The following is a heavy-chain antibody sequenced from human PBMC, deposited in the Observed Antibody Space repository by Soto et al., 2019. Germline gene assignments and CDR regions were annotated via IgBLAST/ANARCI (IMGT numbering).Heavy chain of an antibody. J-gene: IGHJ4*02. CDR1: GFTFSSYA. Sequence: EGSLRLSCAASGFTFSSYAMSWVRQAPGKGLEWVSAISGSGGSTYYADSVKGRFTISRDNSKNTLYLQMNSLRAEDTAVYYCAKVEITMVRGVPYFDYWGQGTLVTVSS. CDR3: AKVEITMVRGVPYFDY. CDR2: ISGSGGST. V-gene: IGHV3-23*01. D-gene: IGHD3-10*01.